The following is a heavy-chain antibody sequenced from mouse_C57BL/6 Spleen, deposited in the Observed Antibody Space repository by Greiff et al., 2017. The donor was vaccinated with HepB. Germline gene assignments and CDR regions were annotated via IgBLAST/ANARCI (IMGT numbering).Heavy chain of an antibody. V-gene: IGHV1-50*01. CDR2: IDPSDSYT. D-gene: IGHD1-1*01. CDR3: ARSGYYGSSYLFAY. Sequence: LQESGAELVKPGASVKLSCKASGYTFTSYWMQWVKQRPGQGLEWIGEIDPSDSYTNYNQKFKGKATLTVDTSSSTAYMQLSSLTSEDSAVYYCARSGYYGSSYLFAYWGQGTLVTVSA. J-gene: IGHJ3*01. CDR1: GYTFTSYW.